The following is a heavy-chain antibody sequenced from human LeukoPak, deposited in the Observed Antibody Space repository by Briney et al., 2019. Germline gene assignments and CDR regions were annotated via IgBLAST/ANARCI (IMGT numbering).Heavy chain of an antibody. CDR1: GGPFSGYY. CDR2: IYHSGST. CDR3: ARGIVATLGYFDY. Sequence: SETLSLTCAVYGGPFSGYYWGWIRQPPGKGLEWIGSIYHSGSTYYNPSLKSRVTISVDTSKNQFSLKLSSVTAADTAVYYCARGIVATLGYFDYWGQGTLVTVSS. D-gene: IGHD5-12*01. J-gene: IGHJ4*02. V-gene: IGHV4-38-2*01.